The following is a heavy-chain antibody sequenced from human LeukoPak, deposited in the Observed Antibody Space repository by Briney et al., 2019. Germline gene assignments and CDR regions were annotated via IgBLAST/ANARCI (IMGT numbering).Heavy chain of an antibody. V-gene: IGHV3-33*01. Sequence: GGSLRLSCAASGFTFSSSGMHWVRQAPGKGLEWVAAILYNGSNKYYADSVKGRFTISRDNSKNTLHLQMNSLRVEDTAVYYCARAGGYCSGGSCYRGYSWFDPWGQGTLVTVSS. D-gene: IGHD2-15*01. CDR2: ILYNGSNK. CDR1: GFTFSSSG. CDR3: ARAGGYCSGGSCYRGYSWFDP. J-gene: IGHJ5*02.